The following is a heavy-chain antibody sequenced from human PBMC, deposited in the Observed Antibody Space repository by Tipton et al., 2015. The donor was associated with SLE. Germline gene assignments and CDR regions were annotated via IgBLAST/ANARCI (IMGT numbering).Heavy chain of an antibody. V-gene: IGHV1-2*06. CDR3: ARDQGGYDSGTPYYYHYYYMDV. Sequence: QVQLVQSGAEVKKPGASVKVSCKASGYTFTNYDINWVRQAPGQGLEWMGRINPNTGATDHAQKFQGRVTMTRDTSTSTAYMEPSSLRSDDTAVYFCARDQGGYDSGTPYYYHYYYMDVWGKGTTVTVSS. D-gene: IGHD3-10*01. CDR1: GYTFTNYD. J-gene: IGHJ6*03. CDR2: INPNTGAT.